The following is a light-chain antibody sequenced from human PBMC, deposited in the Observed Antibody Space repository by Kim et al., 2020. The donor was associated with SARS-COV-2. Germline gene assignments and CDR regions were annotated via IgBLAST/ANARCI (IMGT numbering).Light chain of an antibody. Sequence: QSITLACTRTSSDVGGYKYVSWYQQHPGKAPKLVIYEVSNRPSGVSNRFSGSKSGHTASLTISGLQAEDEADYYCSSYIRGSTNYVFGTGTKVTVL. V-gene: IGLV2-14*01. CDR2: EVS. J-gene: IGLJ1*01. CDR1: SSDVGGYKY. CDR3: SSYIRGSTNYV.